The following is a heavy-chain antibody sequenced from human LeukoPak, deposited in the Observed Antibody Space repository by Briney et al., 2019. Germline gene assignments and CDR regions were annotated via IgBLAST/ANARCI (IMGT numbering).Heavy chain of an antibody. CDR1: GFIFTNYF. Sequence: GGSLRLSCAASGFIFTNYFMSWVRQAPGKGLEWVASIEHDGSEKYYVDSVRGRFTISRDNTMNSLYLQMSSLRAKDTAVYYCATDRGWRTSGYYLYYFEYWGQGTLVTYSS. CDR3: ATDRGWRTSGYYLYYFEY. CDR2: IEHDGSEK. D-gene: IGHD3-3*01. J-gene: IGHJ4*02. V-gene: IGHV3-7*01.